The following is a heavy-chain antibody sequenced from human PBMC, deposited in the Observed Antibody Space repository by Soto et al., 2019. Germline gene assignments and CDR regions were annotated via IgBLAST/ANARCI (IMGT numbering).Heavy chain of an antibody. CDR3: ARGNCSSTSCYFGADPMDV. V-gene: IGHV1-69*13. D-gene: IGHD2-2*01. CDR2: IIPIFGTA. CDR1: GGTFSSYA. J-gene: IGHJ6*02. Sequence: SVKVSCKASGGTFSSYAISWVRQAPGQGLEWMGGIIPIFGTANYAQKFQGRVTITADESTSTAYMELSSLRSEDTAVYYCARGNCSSTSCYFGADPMDVWGQGTTVTVSS.